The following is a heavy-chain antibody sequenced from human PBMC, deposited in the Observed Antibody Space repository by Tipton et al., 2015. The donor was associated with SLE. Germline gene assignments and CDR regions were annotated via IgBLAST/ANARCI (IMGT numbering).Heavy chain of an antibody. CDR1: GSSITSSGYY. J-gene: IGHJ3*01. CDR3: VNSDTSGNSAFDL. D-gene: IGHD3-22*01. V-gene: IGHV4-30-4*08. CDR2: IYYSGST. Sequence: GLVKPSETLSLTCTVSGSSITSSGYYWSWIRQPPGKGLEWIGYIYYSGSTYYNPSPESRLTMSVDTSKNLFSMKLTSVTAADTAVYYCVNSDTSGNSAFDLWGQGTMVTVSS.